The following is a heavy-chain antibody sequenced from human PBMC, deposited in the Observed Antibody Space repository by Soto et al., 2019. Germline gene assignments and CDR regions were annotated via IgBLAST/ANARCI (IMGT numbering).Heavy chain of an antibody. Sequence: QVQLVQSGAEVKKPGASVKVSCKASGYTFTGYYMHWVRQAPGQGLEWMGWINPNSGGTNYAQKFQGWVTMTRDTXISTDYMELSRLRSDDTAVYYCARDARGDEAPMDYWGQGTLVTVSS. D-gene: IGHD3-10*01. J-gene: IGHJ4*02. V-gene: IGHV1-2*04. CDR3: ARDARGDEAPMDY. CDR2: INPNSGGT. CDR1: GYTFTGYY.